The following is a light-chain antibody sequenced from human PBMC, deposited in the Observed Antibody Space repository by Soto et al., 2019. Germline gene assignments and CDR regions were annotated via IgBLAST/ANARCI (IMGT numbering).Light chain of an antibody. J-gene: IGLJ1*01. CDR1: SSDVGSYNL. V-gene: IGLV2-14*02. CDR3: CSYTAGGTI. Sequence: QSVLAQPASVSGSPGQSITISCTVTSSDVGSYNLVSWYQQHPGKAPKFMIYEGTKRPSGVSSRFSGSQSGNTASLTISGLQAEDEADYYCCSYTAGGTIFGTGTKVTVL. CDR2: EGT.